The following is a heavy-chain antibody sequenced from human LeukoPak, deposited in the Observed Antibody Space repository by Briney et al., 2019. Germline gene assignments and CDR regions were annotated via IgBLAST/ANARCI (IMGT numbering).Heavy chain of an antibody. CDR1: GGSISSSSYY. J-gene: IGHJ4*02. CDR2: IYYSGST. CDR3: STSKSESYFPFDY. V-gene: IGHV4-39*07. Sequence: SETLSLTCTVSGGSISSSSYYWGWIRQPPGKGLEWIGSIYYSGSTYYNPSLKSRVTISVDTSKNQFSLKLSSVTAADTAVYYCSTSKSESYFPFDYWGQGTLVTVSS. D-gene: IGHD1-26*01.